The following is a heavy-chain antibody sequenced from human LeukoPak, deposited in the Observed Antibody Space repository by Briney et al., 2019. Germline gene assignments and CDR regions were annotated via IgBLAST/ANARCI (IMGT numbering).Heavy chain of an antibody. CDR2: IYTSGST. CDR3: AREHYYDSSGYL. Sequence: SETLSLTCTVSGGSLSRVSYYWSWIRQPAGKGLEWIGRIYTSGSTNYNPSLKSRVPISVDTSKNQFSLQLSSLTAADTAVYYCAREHYYDSSGYLWGQGTLVTVSS. D-gene: IGHD3-22*01. J-gene: IGHJ4*02. CDR1: GGSLSRVSYY. V-gene: IGHV4-61*02.